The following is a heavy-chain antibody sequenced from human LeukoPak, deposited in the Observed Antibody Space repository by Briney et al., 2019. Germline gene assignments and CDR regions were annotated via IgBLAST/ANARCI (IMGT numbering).Heavy chain of an antibody. Sequence: SETLSLTCTVSGGSVTTHYWSWIRQHPGKGLEWIGYIYYSGSTYYNPSLKSRVTISVDTSKNQFSLKLSSVTAADTAVYYCARDRSGTQGAFDIWGQGTMVTVSS. V-gene: IGHV4-59*06. CDR3: ARDRSGTQGAFDI. CDR2: IYYSGST. CDR1: GGSVTTHY. D-gene: IGHD5-24*01. J-gene: IGHJ3*02.